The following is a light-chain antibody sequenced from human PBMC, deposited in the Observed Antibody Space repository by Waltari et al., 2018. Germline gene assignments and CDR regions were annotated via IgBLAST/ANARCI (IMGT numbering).Light chain of an antibody. CDR2: EVN. Sequence: QFALTQPPSASGSPGQSVTISCTDTSSDVGGYNFVSWYQQHPGKAPKIMIYEVNKRPSGVPDRFSGSKSGNTASLTVSGLQAEDEADYYCISYAGSNNFVFGTGTKVTVL. CDR3: ISYAGSNNFV. CDR1: SSDVGGYNF. J-gene: IGLJ1*01. V-gene: IGLV2-8*01.